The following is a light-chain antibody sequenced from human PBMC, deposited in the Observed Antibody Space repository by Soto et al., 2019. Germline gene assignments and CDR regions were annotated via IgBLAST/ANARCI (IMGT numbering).Light chain of an antibody. CDR1: QGIDTS. V-gene: IGKV1-9*01. J-gene: IGKJ5*01. CDR2: AAS. Sequence: ILVSQSPACLSASVGDRVRITCRASQGIDTSLAWYQQKPGKAPKLLIYAASNFQSGVPSRLSGSGSGTHFTLTISSLQPEDFATYYCQQLHGYPITFGQGTRLEIK. CDR3: QQLHGYPIT.